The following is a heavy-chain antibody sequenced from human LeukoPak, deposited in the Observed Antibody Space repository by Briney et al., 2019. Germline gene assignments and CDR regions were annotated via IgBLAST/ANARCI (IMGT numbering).Heavy chain of an antibody. CDR3: AKDPPLYDFWSGYYSYFDY. J-gene: IGHJ4*02. Sequence: GGSLRLSCAASGLTFTSSAMNWVRQAPGKGLEWVSAISGSGGSTYYADSVKGRFTISRDNSKNTLYLQMNSLRAEDTAVYYCAKDPPLYDFWSGYYSYFDYWGQGTLVTVSS. V-gene: IGHV3-23*01. CDR1: GLTFTSSA. D-gene: IGHD3-3*01. CDR2: ISGSGGST.